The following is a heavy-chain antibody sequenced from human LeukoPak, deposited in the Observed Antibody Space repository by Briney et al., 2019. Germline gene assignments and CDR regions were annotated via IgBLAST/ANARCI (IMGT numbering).Heavy chain of an antibody. CDR1: GFTFDDYG. CDR3: AKVYVWNEYYFDY. J-gene: IGHJ4*02. Sequence: PGGSLRLSCAASGFTFDDYGMTWVRQAPGKGLEWVSSINWNGGKKGYADSVKGRFTISRDNANNSLYLQMNSLRAEDTAVYYCAKVYVWNEYYFDYWGQGTLVTVSS. CDR2: INWNGGKK. D-gene: IGHD1-1*01. V-gene: IGHV3-20*04.